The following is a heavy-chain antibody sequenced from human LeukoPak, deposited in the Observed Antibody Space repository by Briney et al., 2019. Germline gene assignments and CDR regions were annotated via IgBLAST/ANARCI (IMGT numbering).Heavy chain of an antibody. V-gene: IGHV3-7*01. CDR2: IKQDGSEK. CDR1: GFTFSNNW. Sequence: GGSLRLSCAASGFTFSNNWMSWVRQAPGKGLEWVANIKQDGSEKDYVDSVKGRLTISRDNAKNSLYLQMNSLRAEDTAVYYCAELGITMIGGVWGKGTTVTISS. J-gene: IGHJ6*04. D-gene: IGHD3-10*02. CDR3: AELGITMIGGV.